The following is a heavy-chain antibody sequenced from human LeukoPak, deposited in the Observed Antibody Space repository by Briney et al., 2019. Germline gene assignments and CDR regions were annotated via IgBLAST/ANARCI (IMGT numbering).Heavy chain of an antibody. J-gene: IGHJ4*02. V-gene: IGHV1-69*04. D-gene: IGHD3-22*01. CDR1: GGTFSSYA. CDR2: IIPIFGIA. CDR3: AREQDYYDSSGYYSY. Sequence: SVKVSCKASGGTFSSYAISWVRQAPGQGLEWMGRIIPIFGIANYAQKSQGRVTITADKSTSTAYMELSSLRSEDTAVYYCAREQDYYDSSGYYSYWGQGTLVTVSS.